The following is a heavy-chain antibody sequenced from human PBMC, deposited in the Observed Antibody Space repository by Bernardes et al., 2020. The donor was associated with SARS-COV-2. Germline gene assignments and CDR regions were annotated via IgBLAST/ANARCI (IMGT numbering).Heavy chain of an antibody. CDR1: GFSISSYY. CDR2: IYYSGST. Sequence: SETLSLTCTVSGFSISSYYWTWIRQPPGKGLEWIGYIYYSGSTNYNPSLKSRVTISVDTSKNHFSLKLSSVPAADTAVYYCARVSYGTDYDILTGYYKYNWFDPWGQGTLVTVSS. J-gene: IGHJ5*02. CDR3: ARVSYGTDYDILTGYYKYNWFDP. V-gene: IGHV4-59*01. D-gene: IGHD3-9*01.